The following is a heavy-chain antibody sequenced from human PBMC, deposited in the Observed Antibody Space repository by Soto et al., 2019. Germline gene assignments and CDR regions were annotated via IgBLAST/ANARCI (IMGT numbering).Heavy chain of an antibody. Sequence: SETLCLTCAVDGGSFSGYCWSWIRQPPGKGLEWIGEINHSGSTNYNPSLKSRVTISVDTSKNQFSLKLSSVTAADTAVYYCASSGWYRILDYWGQGTLVTVSS. D-gene: IGHD6-19*01. CDR1: GGSFSGYC. J-gene: IGHJ4*02. V-gene: IGHV4-34*01. CDR2: INHSGST. CDR3: ASSGWYRILDY.